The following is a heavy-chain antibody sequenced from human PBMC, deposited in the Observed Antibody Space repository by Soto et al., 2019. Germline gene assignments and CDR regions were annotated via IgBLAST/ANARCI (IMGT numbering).Heavy chain of an antibody. D-gene: IGHD2-2*01. CDR3: ARQGGPPMQDIVLVPAAMESWFDP. V-gene: IGHV5-10-1*01. Sequence: PGESLKISCKGSGYSFTSYWISWVRQMPGKGLEWMGRIDPSDSYTNYSPSFQGHVTISADKSISTAYLQWSSLKASDTAMYYCARQGGPPMQDIVLVPAAMESWFDPWGQGTLVTVSS. CDR2: IDPSDSYT. CDR1: GYSFTSYW. J-gene: IGHJ5*02.